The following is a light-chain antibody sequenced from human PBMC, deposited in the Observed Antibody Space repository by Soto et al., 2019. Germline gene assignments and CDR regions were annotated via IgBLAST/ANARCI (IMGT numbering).Light chain of an antibody. CDR3: QQYGSSPPT. CDR1: QSVSSSY. Sequence: IVVTQSPGTLSLSPGERATLSCRASQSVSSSYLAWYQQKPGQAPRLLIYGASSRATGIPDRFSGSGSGTDFTLTISRLEPEDFAVYYCQQYGSSPPTFGQGTKVDIK. CDR2: GAS. J-gene: IGKJ1*01. V-gene: IGKV3-20*01.